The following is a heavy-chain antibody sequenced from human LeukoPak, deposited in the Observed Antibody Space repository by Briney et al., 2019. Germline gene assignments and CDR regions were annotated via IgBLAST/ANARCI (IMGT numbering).Heavy chain of an antibody. V-gene: IGHV4-59*01. CDR3: ARATSYSTWGYYYYYYMDV. D-gene: IGHD6-13*01. CDR1: GGSFSGYY. Sequence: KTSETLSLTCAVYGGSFSGYYWSWIRQPPGKGLEWIGYIYYSGSTNYNPSLKSRVTISVDTSKNQFSLKLSSVTAADTAVYYCARATSYSTWGYYYYYYMDVWGKGTTVTVSS. CDR2: IYYSGST. J-gene: IGHJ6*03.